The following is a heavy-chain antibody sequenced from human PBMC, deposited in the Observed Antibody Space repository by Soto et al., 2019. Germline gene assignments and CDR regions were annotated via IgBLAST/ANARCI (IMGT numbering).Heavy chain of an antibody. CDR1: GFTFSTYA. J-gene: IGHJ6*02. Sequence: PGGSMRLSCAASGFTFSTYAMSWVRQAPGKGLEWVSAISGSAGSTYHADSVKGRFTISRGNSKNTLFLQMNSLRAEDTAVYYCATRRDASYYYYGMDVWGQGTTGTVSS. D-gene: IGHD2-2*01. V-gene: IGHV3-23*01. CDR3: ATRRDASYYYYGMDV. CDR2: ISGSAGST.